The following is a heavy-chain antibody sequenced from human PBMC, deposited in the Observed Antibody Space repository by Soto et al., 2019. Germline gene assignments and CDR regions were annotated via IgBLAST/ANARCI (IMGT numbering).Heavy chain of an antibody. CDR1: EETFAYHG. V-gene: IGHV5-10-1*01. CDR2: IDPSDSYT. Sequence: RVAEETFAYHGCRWVSTLTGKGLEWMGTIDPSDSYTNYSPSFQGHVTLSADKSISTAYLQWSSLKASDTAMYYCARHQRYAERLSALDYWGQGTPVTVSS. D-gene: IGHD1-1*01. J-gene: IGHJ4*02. CDR3: ARHQRYAERLSALDY.